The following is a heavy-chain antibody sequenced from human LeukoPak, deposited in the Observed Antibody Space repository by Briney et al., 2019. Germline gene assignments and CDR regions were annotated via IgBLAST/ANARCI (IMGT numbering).Heavy chain of an antibody. Sequence: ASVKVSCKASGYTFTGYYMHWVRQAPGQGLEWMGWINPNSGGTNYAQKFQGRVTMIRDTSISTAYMELSRLRSDDTAVYYCARSRRYFDWLIPDYWGQGTLVTVSS. CDR3: ARSRRYFDWLIPDY. CDR1: GYTFTGYY. V-gene: IGHV1-2*02. J-gene: IGHJ4*02. D-gene: IGHD3-9*01. CDR2: INPNSGGT.